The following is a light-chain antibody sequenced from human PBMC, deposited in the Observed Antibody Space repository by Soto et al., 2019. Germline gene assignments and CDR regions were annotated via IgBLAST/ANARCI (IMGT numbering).Light chain of an antibody. CDR3: CSYAGSSTLV. CDR1: SSDVGSYNL. V-gene: IGLV2-23*01. CDR2: EGS. Sequence: QPVLTQPASVSGSPGQSITISCTGTSSDVGSYNLVSWYQHHPGKAPKLMIYEGSQRPSGVSNRFSGSKSGNTASLTISGLQAEDEALYYCCSYAGSSTLVFGGGTKLTVL. J-gene: IGLJ2*01.